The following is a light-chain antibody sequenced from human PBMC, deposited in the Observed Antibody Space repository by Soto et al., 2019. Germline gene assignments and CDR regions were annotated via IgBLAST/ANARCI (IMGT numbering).Light chain of an antibody. J-gene: IGKJ1*01. CDR3: MQAAHWPRT. CDR1: QSLVFRDGNTY. CDR2: KVS. V-gene: IGKV2-30*01. Sequence: DVVMAQSPLSLPVALGQPASISCRSNQSLVFRDGNTYLNWFHQRPGQSPRRLIYKVSYRDSGVPDRFGGSGSGTDFTLTISRVEAEDVGTYYCMQAAHWPRTFGQGTRVEIK.